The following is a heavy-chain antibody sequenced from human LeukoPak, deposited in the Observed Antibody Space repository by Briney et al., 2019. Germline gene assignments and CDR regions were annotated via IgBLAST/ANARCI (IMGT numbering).Heavy chain of an antibody. CDR1: CGSPNCFY. Sequence: SGILAPTRAVSCGSPNCFYWGWIRQPPGQGLGWIGYIFYRGSTNYNPSLESRVTISVDTSKNQFSLKLSSVTAADTAVHYCARADRALVDAFDIWGQGTMVTVSS. CDR2: IFYRGST. J-gene: IGHJ3*02. CDR3: ARADRALVDAFDI. V-gene: IGHV4-59*01.